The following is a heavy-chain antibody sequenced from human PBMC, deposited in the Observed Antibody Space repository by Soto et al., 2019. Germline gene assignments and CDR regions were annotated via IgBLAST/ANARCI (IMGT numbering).Heavy chain of an antibody. J-gene: IGHJ4*02. CDR1: GSTFSSYG. D-gene: IGHD3-22*01. CDR2: ISYDGSNK. CDR3: AKDRYDSSGYYSPYSAYYFDY. V-gene: IGHV3-30*18. Sequence: GGSLRLSCAASGSTFSSYGMHWVRQAPGKGLEWVAVISYDGSNKYYADSVKGRFTISRDNSKNTLYLQMNSLRAEGTAVYYCAKDRYDSSGYYSPYSAYYFDYWGQGTLVTVSS.